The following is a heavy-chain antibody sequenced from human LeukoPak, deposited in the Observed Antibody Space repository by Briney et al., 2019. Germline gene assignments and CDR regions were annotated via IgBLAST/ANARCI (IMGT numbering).Heavy chain of an antibody. D-gene: IGHD6-19*01. CDR3: ASLRRGWYNWFDP. CDR1: GFTFSSYA. CDR2: ISGSGGST. V-gene: IGHV3-23*01. J-gene: IGHJ5*02. Sequence: GGSLRLSCAASGFTFSSYAMSWVRQAPGKGLEWVSAISGSGGSTYYADSVKGRFTIPRDNSKNTLYLQMNSLRAEDTAVYYCASLRRGWYNWFDPWGQGTLVTVSS.